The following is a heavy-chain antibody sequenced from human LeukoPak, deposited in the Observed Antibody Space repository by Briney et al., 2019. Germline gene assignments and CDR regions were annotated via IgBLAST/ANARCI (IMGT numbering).Heavy chain of an antibody. Sequence: PSETLSLTCAVSGYSISSGYYWGWIRQPPGKGLEWIGSIYHSGSTYYNPSLKSRVTISVDTSKNQFSLKLSSVTAADTAVYYCARGHDFWSGYYQGFDPWGQGTLVTVSS. D-gene: IGHD3-3*01. CDR2: IYHSGST. J-gene: IGHJ5*02. V-gene: IGHV4-38-2*01. CDR3: ARGHDFWSGYYQGFDP. CDR1: GYSISSGYY.